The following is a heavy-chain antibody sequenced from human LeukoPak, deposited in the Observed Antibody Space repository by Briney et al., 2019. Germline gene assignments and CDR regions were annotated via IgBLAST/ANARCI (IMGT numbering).Heavy chain of an antibody. CDR3: AREVDDFFVFEQETAYEMDV. CDR2: ISYDGSNK. V-gene: IGHV3-30*04. CDR1: GFTFSSYA. D-gene: IGHD3-3*01. Sequence: GRSLRLSCAASGFTFSSYAMHWVRHAPGKGLEWMAVISYDGSNKYYADSVKGRFPISRDNSKNTLYLQMNSLRAEDTAVYYCAREVDDFFVFEQETAYEMDVWGKGTTVTVSS. J-gene: IGHJ6*04.